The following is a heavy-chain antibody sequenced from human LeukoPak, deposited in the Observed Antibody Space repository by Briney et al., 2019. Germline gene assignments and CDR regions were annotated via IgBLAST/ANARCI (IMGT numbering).Heavy chain of an antibody. J-gene: IGHJ5*02. CDR2: IYYSGNT. D-gene: IGHD5/OR15-5a*01. Sequence: PSETLSLTCTVSGGSSSRSRSYWGWIRQPPGKGLEWIGSIYYSGNTYYNPSLRSRVNISVDTSKNQVSLKLSSVTAADTAVYYCARRRTVSTTGRFDPWGQGILVTVSS. CDR3: ARRRTVSTTGRFDP. CDR1: GGSSSRSRSY. V-gene: IGHV4-39*01.